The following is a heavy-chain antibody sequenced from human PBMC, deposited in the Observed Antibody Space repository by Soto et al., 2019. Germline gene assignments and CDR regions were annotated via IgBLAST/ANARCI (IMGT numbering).Heavy chain of an antibody. V-gene: IGHV3-23*01. CDR1: GFTFSNYV. CDR2: IRGSGGTT. CDR3: AKVRSSGDYYVADFDI. Sequence: GGSLRLSCAASGFTFSNYVMSWVRQAPGKGLEWVSAIRGSGGTTYYADSVKGRFTISRDNSKNTLYLQMNSLRADDTAVYYCAKVRSSGDYYVADFDIWGQGIMGSGSS. J-gene: IGHJ3*02. D-gene: IGHD1-26*01.